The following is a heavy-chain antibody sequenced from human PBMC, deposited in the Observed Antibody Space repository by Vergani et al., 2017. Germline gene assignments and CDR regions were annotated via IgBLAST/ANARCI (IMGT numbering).Heavy chain of an antibody. Sequence: QVQLVESGGGVVQPGRSLRLSCAASGFTFSSYGMHWVRQAPGKGLEWVAVISYDGSNKYYADSVKGRFTISRDNSKNTLYLQMNSLRAEDTAVYYCAKDLGSSGWYPDYYYYYGMDVWGQGTTVTVSS. CDR3: AKDLGSSGWYPDYYYYYGMDV. CDR2: ISYDGSNK. J-gene: IGHJ6*02. D-gene: IGHD6-19*01. V-gene: IGHV3-30*18. CDR1: GFTFSSYG.